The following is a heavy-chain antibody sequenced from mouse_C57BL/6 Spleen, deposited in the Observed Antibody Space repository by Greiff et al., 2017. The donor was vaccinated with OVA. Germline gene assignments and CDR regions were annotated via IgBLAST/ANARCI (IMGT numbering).Heavy chain of an antibody. CDR2: ISDGGSYT. CDR3: ARERGGYRFAY. J-gene: IGHJ3*01. V-gene: IGHV5-4*01. Sequence: EVMLVESGGGLVKPGGSLKLSCAASGFTFSSYAMSWVRQTPEKRLEWVATISDGGSYTYYPDNVKGRFTISRDNAKNNLYLQMSHLKSEDTAMYYCARERGGYRFAYWGQGTLVTVSA. CDR1: GFTFSSYA. D-gene: IGHD3-1*01.